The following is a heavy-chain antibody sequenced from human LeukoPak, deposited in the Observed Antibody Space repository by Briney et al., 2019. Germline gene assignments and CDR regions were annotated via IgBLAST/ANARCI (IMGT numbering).Heavy chain of an antibody. V-gene: IGHV1-69*05. CDR3: AREETRYNWNYAAGYNWFDP. CDR2: IIPIFGTA. J-gene: IGHJ5*02. Sequence: ASVKVSCKASGGTFSSYAISWVRQAPGQGLEWMGGIIPIFGTANYAQKFQGRVTITTDESTSTAYMELSSLRSEDTAVYYCAREETRYNWNYAAGYNWFDPWGQGTLVTVSS. CDR1: GGTFSSYA. D-gene: IGHD1-7*01.